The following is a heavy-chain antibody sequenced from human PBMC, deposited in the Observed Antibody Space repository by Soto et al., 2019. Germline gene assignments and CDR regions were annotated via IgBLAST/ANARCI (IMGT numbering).Heavy chain of an antibody. D-gene: IGHD3-22*01. CDR2: IYHSGST. CDR1: GGSISSGGSS. CDR3: ARGPDGYYDNSGYLGFDY. Sequence: QLQLQESGSGLVKPSQTLSLTCAVSGGSISSGGSSWSWIRQPPGKGLEWIGYIYHSGSTYYNPSLKSRVTISVDRSKNQFSLKLSSVTAADTAVYYCARGPDGYYDNSGYLGFDYWGQGTLVTVSS. J-gene: IGHJ4*02. V-gene: IGHV4-30-2*01.